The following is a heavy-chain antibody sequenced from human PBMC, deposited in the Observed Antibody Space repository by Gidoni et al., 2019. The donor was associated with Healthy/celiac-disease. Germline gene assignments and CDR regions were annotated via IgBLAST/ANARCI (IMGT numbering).Heavy chain of an antibody. CDR3: ARLVVVAATTRYNWFDP. J-gene: IGHJ5*02. D-gene: IGHD2-15*01. CDR1: GGFLSSISYY. V-gene: IGHV4-39*01. CDR2: SYYSGST. Sequence: QLQLQESGPGRVKPSETLSLTCTVSGGFLSSISYYWGWIRQPPGKGLEWIGSSYYSGSTYYNPSLKSRVTISVDTSKNQFSLKLGSVTAADTAVCYCARLVVVAATTRYNWFDPWGQGTLVTVSS.